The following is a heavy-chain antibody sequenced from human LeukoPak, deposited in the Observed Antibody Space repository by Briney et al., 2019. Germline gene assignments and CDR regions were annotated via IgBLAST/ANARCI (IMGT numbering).Heavy chain of an antibody. V-gene: IGHV1-2*02. CDR2: INPNSGGK. CDR3: AGERGNSNGYGH. CDR1: GYTCTGYY. J-gene: IGHJ4*02. D-gene: IGHD5-18*01. Sequence: ASVKVSCKASGYTCTGYYMHWVRQAPRHGLEWMGWINPNSGGKNYAKKFQGRVTMTRDTSISTAYMELSRLRSDDTAVYYCAGERGNSNGYGHWGQGTLVTVSS.